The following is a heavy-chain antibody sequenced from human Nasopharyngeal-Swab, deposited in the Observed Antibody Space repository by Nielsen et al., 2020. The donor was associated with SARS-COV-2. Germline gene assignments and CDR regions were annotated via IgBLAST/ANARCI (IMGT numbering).Heavy chain of an antibody. D-gene: IGHD6-13*01. CDR2: MSYDGSNK. CDR3: ARARPRLSRSIAAAGLDTFDI. Sequence: GGSLRLSCAASGFTFSSYAMHWVRQAPGKGLEWVAFMSYDGSNKYYADSVKGRFTISRDNSNNTLYLQTSSLRPEDTAVYFCARARPRLSRSIAAAGLDTFDIWGQGTMVTVSS. J-gene: IGHJ3*02. CDR1: GFTFSSYA. V-gene: IGHV3-30-3*01.